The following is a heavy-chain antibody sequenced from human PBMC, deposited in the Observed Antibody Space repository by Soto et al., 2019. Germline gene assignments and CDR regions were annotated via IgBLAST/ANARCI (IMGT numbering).Heavy chain of an antibody. CDR3: ARLLHGYSPVFDY. D-gene: IGHD5-18*01. CDR1: GYTFTSYD. CDR2: IIPIFGTA. V-gene: IGHV1-69*13. Sequence: ASVKVSCKASGYTFTSYDINWVRQATGQGLEWMGGIIPIFGTANYAQKFQGRVTITADESTSTAYMELSSLRSEDTAVYYCARLLHGYSPVFDYWGQGTLVTVSS. J-gene: IGHJ4*02.